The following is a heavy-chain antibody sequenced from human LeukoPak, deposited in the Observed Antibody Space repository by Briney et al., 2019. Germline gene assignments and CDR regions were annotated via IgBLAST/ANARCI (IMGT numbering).Heavy chain of an antibody. V-gene: IGHV3-64D*09. CDR3: VKDGGMATIFDF. Sequence: GGSLRLSCSASGFTFSTSAMHWVRQAPGKGLEYVSFITYNGGSTYNADSVKGRSTISRDNSRNTLYLRMSSLRAEDTAVYHCVKDGGMATIFDFWGQGTLVTVSS. CDR1: GFTFSTSA. CDR2: ITYNGGST. D-gene: IGHD5-24*01. J-gene: IGHJ4*02.